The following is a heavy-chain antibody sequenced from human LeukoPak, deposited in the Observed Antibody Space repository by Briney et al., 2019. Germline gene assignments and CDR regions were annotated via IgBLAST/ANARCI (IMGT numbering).Heavy chain of an antibody. J-gene: IGHJ6*02. CDR3: AREDSSGKSMDV. Sequence: PGGSLRLSCAASGFTFSSYDMHWVRQATGKGLEWVSAIGTAGDTYYPGSVKGRFTISRENAKNSLYLQMNSLRAGDTAVYYCAREDSSGKSMDVWGQGTTVTVSS. CDR2: IGTAGDT. V-gene: IGHV3-13*01. CDR1: GFTFSSYD. D-gene: IGHD3-22*01.